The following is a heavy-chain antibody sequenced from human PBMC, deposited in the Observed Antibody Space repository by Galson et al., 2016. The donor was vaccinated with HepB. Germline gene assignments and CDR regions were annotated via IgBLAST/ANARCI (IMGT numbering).Heavy chain of an antibody. Sequence: SLRLSCAASGFTFTSYAMSWVRQAPGKGLEWLSSVSGSGGSTCYADSVRGRSIISRDSSENTLYLQMNTLRGDDTALYYCAKAGYNSHERNNWFDSWGQGTLVTVSS. V-gene: IGHV3-23*01. CDR1: GFTFTSYA. J-gene: IGHJ5*01. CDR3: AKAGYNSHERNNWFDS. CDR2: VSGSGGST. D-gene: IGHD1-20*01.